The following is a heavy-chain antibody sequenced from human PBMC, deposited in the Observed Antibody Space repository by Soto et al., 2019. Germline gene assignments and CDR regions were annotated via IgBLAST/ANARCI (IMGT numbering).Heavy chain of an antibody. Sequence: QSQTLSLTCAISGDSVSSNSAAWNWIRQSPSRGLEWLGRTYYRSKWYNDYAVSVKSRITINPDTSKNQFSLQLNSVTPEDTAVYYCAREESKVGATRTILPRMDVWGQGTTVTVSS. J-gene: IGHJ6*02. CDR1: GDSVSSNSAA. D-gene: IGHD1-26*01. CDR3: AREESKVGATRTILPRMDV. V-gene: IGHV6-1*01. CDR2: TYYRSKWYN.